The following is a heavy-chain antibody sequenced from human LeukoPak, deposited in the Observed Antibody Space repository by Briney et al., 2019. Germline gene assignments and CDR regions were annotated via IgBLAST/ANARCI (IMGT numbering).Heavy chain of an antibody. CDR1: TVTFTPAR. J-gene: IGHJ4*02. CDR2: MKRDGGEK. CDR3: ASLDTAHPSGVH. Sequence: PRGALRLSGEASTVTFTPARVSWVPQAPGKGLEWVAMMKRDGGEKHYVDSVRGRFTISRDNAKSSLYLQMDSLRDEDTAVYYCASLDTAHPSGVHWGQGTLVTVSS. V-gene: IGHV3-7*01. D-gene: IGHD5-18*01.